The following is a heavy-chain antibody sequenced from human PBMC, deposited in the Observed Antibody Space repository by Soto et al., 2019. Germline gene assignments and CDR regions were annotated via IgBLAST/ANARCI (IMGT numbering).Heavy chain of an antibody. CDR1: GFTFSSYG. J-gene: IGHJ5*02. V-gene: IGHV3-30*18. D-gene: IGHD2-15*01. CDR3: AKDTTQYCSGGSCYLPWFDP. CDR2: ISYDGSNK. Sequence: GGSLRLSCAASGFTFSSYGMHWVRQAPGKGLEWVAVISYDGSNKYYADSVKGRFTISRDNSKNTLYLQMNSLRAEDTAVYYCAKDTTQYCSGGSCYLPWFDPWGQGTLVTVSS.